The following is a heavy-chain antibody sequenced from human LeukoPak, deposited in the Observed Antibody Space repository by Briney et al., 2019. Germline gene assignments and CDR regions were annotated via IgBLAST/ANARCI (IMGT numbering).Heavy chain of an antibody. V-gene: IGHV4-59*01. CDR2: IYYSGST. CDR3: ARVDSSGWYFDY. CDR1: GGSISSYY. J-gene: IGHJ4*02. Sequence: PSETLSLTCTVSGGSISSYYWSWLRQPPGKGLEWIGYIYYSGSTNYNPSLKSRVTISVDTSKNQFSLKLSSVTAADTAVYYCARVDSSGWYFDYWGQGTLVTVSS. D-gene: IGHD6-19*01.